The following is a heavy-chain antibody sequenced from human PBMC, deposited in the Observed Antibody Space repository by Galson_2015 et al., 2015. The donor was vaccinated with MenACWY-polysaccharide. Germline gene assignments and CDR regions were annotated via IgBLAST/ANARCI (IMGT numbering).Heavy chain of an antibody. CDR1: GFTFETYA. D-gene: IGHD2-2*02. V-gene: IGHV3-23*01. J-gene: IGHJ3*02. CDR3: AKGYYRSSTSCYSLWFHNFDI. Sequence: SLRLSCAASGFTFETYAMNWVRQAPGKGLERVSIISGSGDETYYADSVRGRFTISRDNSKNTVYLQMNSLSTEDTALYYCAKGYYRSSTSCYSLWFHNFDIWGQGTVVIVSS. CDR2: ISGSGDET.